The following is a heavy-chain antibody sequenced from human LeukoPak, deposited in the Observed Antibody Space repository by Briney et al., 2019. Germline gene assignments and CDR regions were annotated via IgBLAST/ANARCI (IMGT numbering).Heavy chain of an antibody. CDR3: ARRRYMDV. CDR1: GGSFSGYY. CDR2: INHSGST. V-gene: IGHV4-34*01. J-gene: IGHJ6*03. Sequence: SETLSLTCAVYGGSFSGYYWSWIRQPPGKGLEWIGEINHSGSTNYNPSLKSRVTISVDTSKNQFSLKLSSVAAADTAVYYCARRRYMDVWGKGTTVTISS.